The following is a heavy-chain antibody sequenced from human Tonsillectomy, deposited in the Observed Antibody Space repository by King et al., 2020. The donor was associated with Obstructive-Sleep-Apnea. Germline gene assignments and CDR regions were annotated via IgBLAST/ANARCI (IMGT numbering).Heavy chain of an antibody. J-gene: IGHJ4*02. CDR3: AKDRLVGQWLVDY. Sequence: VQLAESGGGVVQPGRSLRLSCAASGFTFSSYGMHWVRQAPGKGLEWVAVISYDGSNKYYADSVKGRFTISRDNSKNTLYLQMNSLRAEDTAVYYCAKDRLVGQWLVDYWGQGTLVTVSS. V-gene: IGHV3-30*18. D-gene: IGHD6-19*01. CDR1: GFTFSSYG. CDR2: ISYDGSNK.